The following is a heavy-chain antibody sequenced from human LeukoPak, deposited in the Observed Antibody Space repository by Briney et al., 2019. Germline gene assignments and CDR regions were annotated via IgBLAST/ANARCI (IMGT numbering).Heavy chain of an antibody. D-gene: IGHD1-14*01. Sequence: SGPTLVNPTQTLTLTCTFSGFSLSTSGMRVSWIRQPPGKALEWLARIDWDDDKFYSTSLKTRLTISKDTSKNQVVLTMTNMDPVDTATYYCARSITGTTIDAFDIWGQGTMVTVSS. CDR3: ARSITGTTIDAFDI. CDR2: IDWDDDK. V-gene: IGHV2-70*04. J-gene: IGHJ3*02. CDR1: GFSLSTSGMR.